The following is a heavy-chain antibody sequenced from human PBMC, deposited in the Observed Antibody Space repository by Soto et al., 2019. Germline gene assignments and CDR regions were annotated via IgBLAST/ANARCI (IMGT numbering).Heavy chain of an antibody. Sequence: SLKISCAASGFTFSSYAMHWVRQAPGKGLEWVAVISYDGSNKCYADSVKGRFTISRDNSKNTLYLQMNSLRAEDTAVYYCARLRRTGTTLGAFDIWGQGTMVTVSS. V-gene: IGHV3-30-3*01. CDR3: ARLRRTGTTLGAFDI. J-gene: IGHJ3*02. D-gene: IGHD1-7*01. CDR2: ISYDGSNK. CDR1: GFTFSSYA.